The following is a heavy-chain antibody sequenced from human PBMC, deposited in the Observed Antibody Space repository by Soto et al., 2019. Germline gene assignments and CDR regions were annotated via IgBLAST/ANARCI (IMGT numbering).Heavy chain of an antibody. CDR1: GFTFSSYS. J-gene: IGHJ3*02. Sequence: EVQLVESGGGLVKPGGSLRLSCAASGFTFSSYSMNWVRQAPGKGLEWVSSISSSSSYIYYADSVKGRFTISRDNANNSLYLQMNSLRAEDTAVYYCAREGPLDAFDIWGQGTMVTVSS. CDR3: AREGPLDAFDI. CDR2: ISSSSSYI. V-gene: IGHV3-21*01.